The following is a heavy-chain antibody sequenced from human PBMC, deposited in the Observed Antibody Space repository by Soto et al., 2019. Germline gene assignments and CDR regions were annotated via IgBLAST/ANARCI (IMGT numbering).Heavy chain of an antibody. CDR2: SCAYTGKT. Sequence: VQLVQSGAEVKKPGASVKVACKASGYTFTSYAISSVRQAPGQGLEWLVWSCAYTGKTNDAQKLHGRVTMTTDTATSTAYMELSSLRSDDAAVYYCARWGDYARHWGQGTLVTVSS. CDR3: ARWGDYARH. D-gene: IGHD4-17*01. V-gene: IGHV1-18*01. J-gene: IGHJ4*02. CDR1: GYTFTSYA.